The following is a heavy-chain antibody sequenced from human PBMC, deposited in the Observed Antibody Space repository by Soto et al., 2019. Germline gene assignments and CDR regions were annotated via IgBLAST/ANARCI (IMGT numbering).Heavy chain of an antibody. Sequence: QLQLQESGPGLVKPSETLSLTCTVSGGSISSSSYYWGWIRQPPGKGLEWIGSIYYSGSTYYNPSLKSRVTMSVDTSKNQFSLKLSSVAAADTAVYYCASSITMIVVVSDAFDIWGQGTMVTVSS. V-gene: IGHV4-39*01. J-gene: IGHJ3*02. CDR3: ASSITMIVVVSDAFDI. CDR2: IYYSGST. CDR1: GGSISSSSYY. D-gene: IGHD3-22*01.